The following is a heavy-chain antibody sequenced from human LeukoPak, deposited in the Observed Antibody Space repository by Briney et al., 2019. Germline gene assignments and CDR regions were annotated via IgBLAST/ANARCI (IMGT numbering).Heavy chain of an antibody. CDR3: AKSRVITTIFFDY. CDR1: GFTFSSYT. CDR2: ISGSGGTT. D-gene: IGHD3-22*01. V-gene: IGHV3-23*01. J-gene: IGHJ4*02. Sequence: PGGSLRLSCAASGFTFSSYTMSWVRQAPGKGLEWVAAISGSGGTTYYADSVKGRFTISRDNSKNTLYLQMNSLRAEDTAVYYCAKSRVITTIFFDYWGQGTLVTVSS.